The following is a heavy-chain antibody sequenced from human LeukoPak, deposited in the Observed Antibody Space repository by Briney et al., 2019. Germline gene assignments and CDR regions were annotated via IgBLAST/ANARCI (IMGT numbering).Heavy chain of an antibody. Sequence: GGSLRLPCTASGFTFNTYWMNWARQAPGKGLEWVASINPSESVKYYVNSVKGRFTISRDNAKNSLYLQMSNLRAEDTAVYFCARGGGLDVWGQGATVTVSS. CDR2: INPSESVK. CDR3: ARGGGLDV. D-gene: IGHD3-16*01. CDR1: GFTFNTYW. V-gene: IGHV3-7*03. J-gene: IGHJ6*02.